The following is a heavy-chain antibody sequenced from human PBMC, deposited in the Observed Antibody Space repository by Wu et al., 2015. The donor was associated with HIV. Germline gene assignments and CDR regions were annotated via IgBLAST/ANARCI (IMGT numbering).Heavy chain of an antibody. V-gene: IGHV1-18*01. Sequence: QLVQSELEVKKPGPSVEGLLQGFWLHLYQLWYQLGATGPWTRLEWMGWISAYNGNTNYAQKLQGRVTMTTDTSTSTAYMELRSLRSDDTAVYYCARGGEIIAARRAFDYWGQGTLVTVSS. CDR3: ARGGEIIAARRAFDY. J-gene: IGHJ4*02. D-gene: IGHD6-6*01. CDR2: ISAYNGNT. CDR1: LHLYQLW.